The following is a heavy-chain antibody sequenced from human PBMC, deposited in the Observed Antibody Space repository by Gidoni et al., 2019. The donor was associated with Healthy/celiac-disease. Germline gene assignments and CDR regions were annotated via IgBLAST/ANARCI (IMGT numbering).Heavy chain of an antibody. CDR1: GFPFDDYA. CDR3: GSITIFGVADAFDI. V-gene: IGHV3-9*01. J-gene: IGHJ3*02. CDR2: SRWNSGSI. D-gene: IGHD3-3*01. Sequence: EVQLVESGGGLVQPGRFLTLSCAASGFPFDDYAMHWVRQAPGKGLEWVAGSRWNSGSIGYADSGKGRFTISRDNAKNSLYLQMNSLRAEDTALYYCGSITIFGVADAFDIWGQGTMVTVSS.